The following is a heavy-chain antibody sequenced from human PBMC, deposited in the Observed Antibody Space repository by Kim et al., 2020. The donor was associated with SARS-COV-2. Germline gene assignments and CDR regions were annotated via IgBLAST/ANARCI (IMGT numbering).Heavy chain of an antibody. CDR2: IYYSGST. CDR1: GGSISSYY. Sequence: SETLSLTCTVSGGSISSYYWSWIRQPPGKGLEWIGYIYYSGSTNYNPSLKSRVTISVDTSKNQFSLKLSSVTAADTAVYYCARDGGDVLRYFDWLYPTPCGMDVWGQGTTVTVSS. J-gene: IGHJ6*02. V-gene: IGHV4-59*01. D-gene: IGHD3-9*01. CDR3: ARDGGDVLRYFDWLYPTPCGMDV.